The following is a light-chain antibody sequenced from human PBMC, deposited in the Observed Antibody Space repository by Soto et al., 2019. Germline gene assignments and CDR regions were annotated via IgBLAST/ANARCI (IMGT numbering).Light chain of an antibody. CDR2: GAS. J-gene: IGKJ1*01. Sequence: EIVITQSPTTLSVSPGERAPPSLRASQSVSSSYLAWYQQKPGQAPRLLIYGASSRATGIPDRFSGSGSGTDFTLTISRLEPEDFAVYYCQQYGSSPRTFGQGTKVDIK. V-gene: IGKV3-20*01. CDR1: QSVSSSY. CDR3: QQYGSSPRT.